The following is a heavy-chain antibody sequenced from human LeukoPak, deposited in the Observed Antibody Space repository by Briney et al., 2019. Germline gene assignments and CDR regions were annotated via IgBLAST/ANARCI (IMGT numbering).Heavy chain of an antibody. CDR2: INPKSGGT. CDR1: GYTLTGYY. CDR3: ARDTQTLNFDF. Sequence: ASVKVSCKASGYTLTGYYMHWARQAPGQGLEWMGWINPKSGGTKYAQKFQGRVTMTRDTSINTAYMELSSLRSDDTAGYYCARDTQTLNFDFWGQGTRVTVSS. J-gene: IGHJ4*02. V-gene: IGHV1-2*02.